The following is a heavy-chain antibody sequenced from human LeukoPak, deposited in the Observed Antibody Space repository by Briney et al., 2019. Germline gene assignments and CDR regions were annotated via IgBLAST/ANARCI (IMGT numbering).Heavy chain of an antibody. J-gene: IGHJ5*02. D-gene: IGHD3-3*01. V-gene: IGHV7-4-1*02. CDR2: INTNTGNP. Sequence: GASVKVSCKASGYTFTSYAMNWVRQAPGQGLEWMGWINTNTGNPTYAQGFTGRFVFSLDTSVSTAYLQISSLKAEDTAVYYCARDALVERFWSGHNNWFDPWGQGTLVTVSS. CDR3: ARDALVERFWSGHNNWFDP. CDR1: GYTFTSYA.